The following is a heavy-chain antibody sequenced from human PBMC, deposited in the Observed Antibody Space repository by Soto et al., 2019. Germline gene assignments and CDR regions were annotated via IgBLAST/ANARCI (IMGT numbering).Heavy chain of an antibody. Sequence: GGSLRLSCAASGFTFSSYAMGGVRQAPGKGLEWVSAISGSGGSTYYADSVKGRFTISRDNSKNTLYLQMNSLRAEDTAVYYCARVSSGWLHIYFVYWGQGTLVTVSS. CDR1: GFTFSSYA. V-gene: IGHV3-23*01. CDR3: ARVSSGWLHIYFVY. CDR2: ISGSGGST. J-gene: IGHJ4*02. D-gene: IGHD6-19*01.